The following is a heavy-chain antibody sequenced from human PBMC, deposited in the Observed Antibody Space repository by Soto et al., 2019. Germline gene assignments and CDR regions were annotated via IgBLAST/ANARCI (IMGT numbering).Heavy chain of an antibody. CDR2: IIPIFGTA. V-gene: IGHV1-69*13. J-gene: IGHJ5*02. D-gene: IGHD3-22*01. Sequence: SVKVSCKASGGTFSSYAISWVRQAPGQGLEWMGGIIPIFGTANYAQKFQGRVTITADESTSTAYMELSSLRSEDTAVYYCARDKLSSGYYIPGNWFDPWGQGTLVTVSS. CDR3: ARDKLSSGYYIPGNWFDP. CDR1: GGTFSSYA.